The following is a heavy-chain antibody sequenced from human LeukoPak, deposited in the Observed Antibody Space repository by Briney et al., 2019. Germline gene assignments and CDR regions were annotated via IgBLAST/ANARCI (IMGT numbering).Heavy chain of an antibody. CDR3: ARHLDDYDIVLMT. CDR2: IYYSGST. Sequence: SETLSLTCTVSGGSISSYYWSWIRQPPGKGLEWIGYIYYSGSTNYNPSLKSRVTISVDTSKNQFSLKLSSVTAADTAVYYCARHLDDYDIVLMTWVQGTLVTVSS. J-gene: IGHJ5*02. CDR1: GGSISSYY. V-gene: IGHV4-59*08. D-gene: IGHD2-8*01.